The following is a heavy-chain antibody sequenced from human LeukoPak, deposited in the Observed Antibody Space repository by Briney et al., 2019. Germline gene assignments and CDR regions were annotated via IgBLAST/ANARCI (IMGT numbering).Heavy chain of an antibody. J-gene: IGHJ4*02. CDR1: GYTFTSYG. Sequence: ASVKVSCKASGYTFTSYGISWVRQAPGQGLEWMGWISAYNGNTNYAQNLQGRVTMTTDTSTSTAYMELRSLRSDDAAVYYCEREIQDYDILTGFPSRKVYFDYWGQGTLVTVSS. CDR2: ISAYNGNT. CDR3: EREIQDYDILTGFPSRKVYFDY. D-gene: IGHD3-9*01. V-gene: IGHV1-18*01.